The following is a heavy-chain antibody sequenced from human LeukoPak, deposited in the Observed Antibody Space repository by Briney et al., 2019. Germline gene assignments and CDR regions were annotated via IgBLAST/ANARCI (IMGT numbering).Heavy chain of an antibody. V-gene: IGHV3-30*18. CDR3: AKGIDYYYYYGMDV. Sequence: GRSPRLSCAASGFTFSSYGMHWVRQAPGKGLEWVAVISYDGSNKYYADSVKGRFTISRDNSKNTLYLQMNSLRAEDTAVYYCAKGIDYYYYYGMDVWGQGTTVTVSS. CDR2: ISYDGSNK. D-gene: IGHD3-16*02. J-gene: IGHJ6*02. CDR1: GFTFSSYG.